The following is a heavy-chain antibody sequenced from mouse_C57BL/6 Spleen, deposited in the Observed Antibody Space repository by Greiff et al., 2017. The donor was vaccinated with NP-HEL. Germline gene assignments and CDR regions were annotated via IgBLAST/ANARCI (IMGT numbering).Heavy chain of an antibody. CDR1: GYTFTSYW. J-gene: IGHJ3*01. CDR2: IDPSDSET. Sequence: QVQLQQSGAELVRPGSSVKLSCKASGYTFTSYWMHWVKQRPIQGLEWIGNIDPSDSETHYNQKFKDKATLTVDKSSSTAYMQLSSLTSEDSAVYYCASYGSSYAFAYWGQGTLVTVSA. CDR3: ASYGSSYAFAY. V-gene: IGHV1-52*01. D-gene: IGHD1-1*01.